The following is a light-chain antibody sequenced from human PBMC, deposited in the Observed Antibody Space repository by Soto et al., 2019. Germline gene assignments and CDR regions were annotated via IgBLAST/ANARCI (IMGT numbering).Light chain of an antibody. CDR2: ATS. J-gene: IGKJ5*01. CDR3: QQSYRTPT. Sequence: DIQMTQSPSSLSASLGDRVTITCRASRTIDNYLNWYQQKPGRAPELLVYATSSLQSGVPSRFTGGGSGTHFTLTISGLQPEDFATYYCQQSYRTPTFGQGTRLEIK. CDR1: RTIDNY. V-gene: IGKV1-39*01.